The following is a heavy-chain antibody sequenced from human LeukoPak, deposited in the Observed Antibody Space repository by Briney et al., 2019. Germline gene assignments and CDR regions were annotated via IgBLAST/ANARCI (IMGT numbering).Heavy chain of an antibody. CDR1: GGSISSSSYY. CDR2: IYYSGST. D-gene: IGHD6-19*01. CDR3: AGQRRGRYTNYYYYMDV. Sequence: SETLSLTCTVSGGSISSSSYYWGWIRQPPGKGLEWIGSIYYSGSTYYNPSLKSRVTISVDTSKNQFSLKLSSVTAADTAVYYCAGQRRGRYTNYYYYMDVWGKGTTVTVSS. V-gene: IGHV4-39*07. J-gene: IGHJ6*03.